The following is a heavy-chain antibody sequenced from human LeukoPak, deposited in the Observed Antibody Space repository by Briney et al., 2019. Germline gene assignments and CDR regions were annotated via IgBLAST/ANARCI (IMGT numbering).Heavy chain of an antibody. CDR2: IIPIFGTA. J-gene: IGHJ4*02. CDR1: GGTFSSYA. V-gene: IGHV1-69*05. Sequence: SVKVSCKASGGTFSSYAISWVRQAPGQGLEWMGGIIPIFGTANYAQKFKGRVTITTDESTSTAYMELSSLRSDDTAECSCARDGDWEGFDYWGQGTLFTVSS. CDR3: ARDGDWEGFDY. D-gene: IGHD3-9*01.